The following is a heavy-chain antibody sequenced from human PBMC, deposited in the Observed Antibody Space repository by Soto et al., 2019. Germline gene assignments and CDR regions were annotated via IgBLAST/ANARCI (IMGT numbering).Heavy chain of an antibody. CDR1: GGTFSSYA. CDR3: AWVNIVLVPAAVIYYGMDV. D-gene: IGHD2-2*01. V-gene: IGHV1-69*12. CDR2: IIPIFGTA. Sequence: QVQLVQSGAEVKKPGSSVKVSCKASGGTFSSYAISWVRQAPGQGLEWMGGIIPIFGTANYAQKFQGRVTITADESTSTAYIELSSVRSEDTAVYYCAWVNIVLVPAAVIYYGMDVWGQGTTVTVSS. J-gene: IGHJ6*02.